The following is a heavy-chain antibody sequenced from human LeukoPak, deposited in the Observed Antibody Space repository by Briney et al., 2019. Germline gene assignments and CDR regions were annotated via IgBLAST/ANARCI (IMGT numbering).Heavy chain of an antibody. Sequence: PSGTLSLTCAVSGGSISSSNWWSWVRQPPGKGLEWIGEIYHSGSTNYNPSLKSRVTISVDTSKNQFSLKLSSVTAADTAVYYCARQMGVVITGDIWGQGTMVTVSS. V-gene: IGHV4-4*02. CDR3: ARQMGVVITGDI. J-gene: IGHJ3*02. CDR1: GGSISSSNW. D-gene: IGHD3-22*01. CDR2: IYHSGST.